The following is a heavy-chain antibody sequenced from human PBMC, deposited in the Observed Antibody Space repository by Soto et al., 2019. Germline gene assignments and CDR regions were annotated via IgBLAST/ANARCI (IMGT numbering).Heavy chain of an antibody. CDR1: GFTFSSYA. D-gene: IGHD6-13*01. CDR3: AKYMPVLGYPQQLGFDY. Sequence: GGSLRLSCAASGFTFSSYAMSWVRQAPGKGLEWVSAISGSGGSTYYADSVKGRFTISRDNSKNTLYLQMNSLRAEDTAVYYCAKYMPVLGYPQQLGFDYWGQGTLVTVSS. CDR2: ISGSGGST. J-gene: IGHJ4*02. V-gene: IGHV3-23*01.